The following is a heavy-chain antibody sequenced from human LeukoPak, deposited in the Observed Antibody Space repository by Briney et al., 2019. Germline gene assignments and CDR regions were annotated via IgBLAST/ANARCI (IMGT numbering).Heavy chain of an antibody. CDR1: GYSFSGHY. J-gene: IGHJ3*02. Sequence: SVKVSCKASGYSFSGHYMHWVRQAPGQGPEWMGGIIPIFGTANYAQKFQGRVTITADESTSTAYMELSSLRSEDTAVYYCASGPLNYYDSSGYYDDAFDIWGQGTMVTVSS. V-gene: IGHV1-69*13. CDR2: IIPIFGTA. CDR3: ASGPLNYYDSSGYYDDAFDI. D-gene: IGHD3-22*01.